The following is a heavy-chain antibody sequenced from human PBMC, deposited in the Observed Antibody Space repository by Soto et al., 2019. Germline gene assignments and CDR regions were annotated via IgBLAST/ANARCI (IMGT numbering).Heavy chain of an antibody. D-gene: IGHD5-18*01. Sequence: QLQLQESGPGLVKPSETLSLTCTVSGGSISSSSYYWGWIRQPPGKGLEWIGSIYYSGSTYYNPSLKSRVTISVDTSKNQFSLKLSSVTAADTAVYYCASGYSYDVFDYWGQGTLVTVSS. V-gene: IGHV4-39*01. CDR1: GGSISSSSYY. J-gene: IGHJ4*02. CDR2: IYYSGST. CDR3: ASGYSYDVFDY.